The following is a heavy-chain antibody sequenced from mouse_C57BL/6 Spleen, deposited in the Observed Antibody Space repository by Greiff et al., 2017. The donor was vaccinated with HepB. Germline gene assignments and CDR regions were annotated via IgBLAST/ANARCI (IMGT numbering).Heavy chain of an antibody. D-gene: IGHD2-4*01. CDR2: INPNNGGT. Sequence: EVQLQQSGPELVKPGASVKMSCKASGYTFTDYNMHWVKQSHGKSLEWIGYINPNNGGTSYNQKFKGKATLTVNKSSSTAYMELRSLTSEASAFYDCARHYDYDWFAYWGQGTLVTVSA. V-gene: IGHV1-22*01. CDR3: ARHYDYDWFAY. J-gene: IGHJ3*01. CDR1: GYTFTDYN.